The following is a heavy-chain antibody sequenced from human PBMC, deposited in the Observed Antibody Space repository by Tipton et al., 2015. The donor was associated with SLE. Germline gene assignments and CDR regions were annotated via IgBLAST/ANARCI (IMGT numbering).Heavy chain of an antibody. V-gene: IGHV3-66*02. D-gene: IGHD2-15*01. CDR1: GFTVSSNY. J-gene: IGHJ4*02. CDR3: AREGGGSGYFDY. Sequence: SLRLSCAASGFTVSSNYMSWVRQAPGKGLEWVSLIYRGGSTYYADSVKGRFTISRDNSKNTLYLQMNSLRAEDTAVYYCAREGGGSGYFDYWGQGTLVTVSS. CDR2: IYRGGST.